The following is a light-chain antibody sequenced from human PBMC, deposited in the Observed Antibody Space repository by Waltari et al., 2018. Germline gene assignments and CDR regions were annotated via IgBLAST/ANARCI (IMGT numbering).Light chain of an antibody. CDR3: SSYTSSTVV. Sequence: QSALTQPASVSGYPGQSTTISCTGTSTDVGGYNDVSWYQQHPGKAPKLMIYDVSNRPSGVSNRFSGSKSGNTASLTISGLQAEDEADYYCSSYTSSTVVFGGGTKLTVL. CDR2: DVS. J-gene: IGLJ2*01. V-gene: IGLV2-14*03. CDR1: STDVGGYND.